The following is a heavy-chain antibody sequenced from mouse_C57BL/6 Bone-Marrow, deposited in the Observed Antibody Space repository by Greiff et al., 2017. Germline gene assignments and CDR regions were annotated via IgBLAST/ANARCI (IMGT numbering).Heavy chain of an antibody. CDR1: GFTFSSYA. J-gene: IGHJ3*01. Sequence: EVQVVESGGGLVKPGGSLKLSCAASGFTFSSYAMSWVRQTPEKRLAWVATISDGGSYTYYPDNVKGRFTISRDNAKNNLYLQMSHLKSEDTAMYYCAREDYYGSSLFAYWGQGTLVTVSA. CDR2: ISDGGSYT. D-gene: IGHD1-1*01. V-gene: IGHV5-4*01. CDR3: AREDYYGSSLFAY.